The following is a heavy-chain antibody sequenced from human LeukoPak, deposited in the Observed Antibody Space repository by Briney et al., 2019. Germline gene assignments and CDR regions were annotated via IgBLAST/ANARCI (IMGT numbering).Heavy chain of an antibody. CDR2: IYPGDSDT. CDR3: ARQSRFYSRSSVGWFDP. J-gene: IGHJ5*02. D-gene: IGHD6-6*01. CDR1: GYSFTSYW. Sequence: GESLKISCKGSGYSFTSYWIGWVRQMPGKGLEWMGIIYPGDSDTRYSPSFQGQVTISADKSISTAYLQWSSLEASDTAMYYCARQSRFYSRSSVGWFDPWGQGTLVTVSS. V-gene: IGHV5-51*01.